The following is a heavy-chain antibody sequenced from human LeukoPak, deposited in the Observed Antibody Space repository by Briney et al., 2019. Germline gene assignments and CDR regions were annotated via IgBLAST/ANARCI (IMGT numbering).Heavy chain of an antibody. J-gene: IGHJ4*02. D-gene: IGHD5-12*01. CDR3: ASGGYSGYDWCYFDY. V-gene: IGHV1-69*04. CDR1: GGTFSSYA. CDR2: IIPILGIA. Sequence: ASVTVSCKASGGTFSSYAISWVRQAPGQGPEWMGRIIPILGIANYAQKFQGRVTITADKSTSTAYMELSSLRSEDTAVYYCASGGYSGYDWCYFDYWGQGTLVTVSS.